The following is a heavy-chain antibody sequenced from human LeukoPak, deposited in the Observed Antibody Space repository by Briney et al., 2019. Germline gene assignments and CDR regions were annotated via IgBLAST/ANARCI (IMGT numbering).Heavy chain of an antibody. V-gene: IGHV1-2*02. CDR2: INPKSGGT. J-gene: IGHJ4*02. Sequence: ASVTVSCKASGYTFTAYYIHWVRQAPGQGLEWMGWINPKSGGTKFPQKFQGRITLTRDTSIRTAYMDLSWLRSDDTAVYYCARGTEVTMIEDYWGQGTLVSVSS. CDR1: GYTFTAYY. D-gene: IGHD3-22*01. CDR3: ARGTEVTMIEDY.